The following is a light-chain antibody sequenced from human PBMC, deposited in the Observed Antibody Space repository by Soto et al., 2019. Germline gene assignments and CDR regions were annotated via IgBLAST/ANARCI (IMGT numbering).Light chain of an antibody. CDR3: QQYGGSPYT. Sequence: EIVLTQSPGTLSLSPGERATLSCRASQSVRSNYLAWYQRKPGQAPRLLIYGASTRATGIPDRFSGTGSGTDFTLTFSRLEPEDFAVYYCQQYGGSPYTFGQGTKLEIK. J-gene: IGKJ2*01. V-gene: IGKV3-20*01. CDR2: GAS. CDR1: QSVRSNY.